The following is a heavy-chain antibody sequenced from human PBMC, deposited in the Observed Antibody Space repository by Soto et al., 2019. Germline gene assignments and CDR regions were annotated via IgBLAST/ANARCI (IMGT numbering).Heavy chain of an antibody. V-gene: IGHV4-38-2*02. Sequence: PSETLSLTCAVSGYSISSGYYWGWIRQPPGKGLEWIGSIYHSGSTYYNPSLKSRVTISVDTSKNQFSLKLSSVTAADTAVYYCARELHYCSGGSCYGWFDPWGQGTLVTVSS. CDR2: IYHSGST. CDR1: GYSISSGYY. D-gene: IGHD2-15*01. CDR3: ARELHYCSGGSCYGWFDP. J-gene: IGHJ5*02.